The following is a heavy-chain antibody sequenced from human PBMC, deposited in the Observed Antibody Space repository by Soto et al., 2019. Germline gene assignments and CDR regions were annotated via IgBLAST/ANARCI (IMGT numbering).Heavy chain of an antibody. CDR3: ARDLALAGNY. CDR2: ISSTSSYT. D-gene: IGHD6-19*01. J-gene: IGHJ4*02. Sequence: PGGSLRLSCAASGFTFSSYAMNWVRQTQEEGLEWVSSISSTSSYTHYSDSVKGRFTISRDNANNSLFLQMNSPRAEDTATYYCARDLALAGNYWGQGVLVTVSS. V-gene: IGHV3-21*01. CDR1: GFTFSSYA.